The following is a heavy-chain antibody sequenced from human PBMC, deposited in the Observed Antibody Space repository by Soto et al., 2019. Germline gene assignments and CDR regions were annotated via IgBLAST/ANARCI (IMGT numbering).Heavy chain of an antibody. Sequence: QVQLVQSGAEVKKPGASVKVSCKASGYTFTSYAIHWVSQAPGQRLESMGWINAGNGNTKSSQKFQGRVTITRDTSAGTAYMELSRLRSEDTAVYYCAREVVFYGSGSYRHYYGMDVWGQGTTVSVSS. D-gene: IGHD3-10*01. CDR2: INAGNGNT. J-gene: IGHJ6*02. CDR3: AREVVFYGSGSYRHYYGMDV. V-gene: IGHV1-3*01. CDR1: GYTFTSYA.